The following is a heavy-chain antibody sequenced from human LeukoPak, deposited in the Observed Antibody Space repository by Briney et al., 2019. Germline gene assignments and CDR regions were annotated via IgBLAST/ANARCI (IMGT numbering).Heavy chain of an antibody. D-gene: IGHD4-17*01. Sequence: SETLSLTCTVSGGFISSYYWSWIRQPPGKGLEWIGYIYYSGSINYNPSLKSRVTISVDTSKNQFSLKLSSVTAADTAVYYCARGGDYGDNWFDPWGQGTLVTVSS. CDR3: ARGGDYGDNWFDP. CDR1: GGFISSYY. V-gene: IGHV4-59*01. CDR2: IYYSGSI. J-gene: IGHJ5*02.